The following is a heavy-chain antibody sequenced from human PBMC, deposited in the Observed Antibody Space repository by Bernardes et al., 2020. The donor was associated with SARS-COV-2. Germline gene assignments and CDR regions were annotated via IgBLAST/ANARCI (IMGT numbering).Heavy chain of an antibody. Sequence: SGPTLVKPTQTLTLTCTFSGFSLSSRREGVGWIRQPPTKTLEWVALIYWDDDKRFNPSLKNRVTITKDTSKNQVVLTMTNMDPMDTGTYFCAHINMISGATPYKYYFHGMDVWGQGTTVTVSS. V-gene: IGHV2-5*02. CDR3: AHINMISGATPYKYYFHGMDV. D-gene: IGHD3-22*01. CDR2: IYWDDDK. J-gene: IGHJ6*02. CDR1: GFSLSSRREG.